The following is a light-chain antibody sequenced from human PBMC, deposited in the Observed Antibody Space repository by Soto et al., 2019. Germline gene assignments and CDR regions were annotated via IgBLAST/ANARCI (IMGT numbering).Light chain of an antibody. CDR3: SSYTSTLHV. J-gene: IGLJ1*01. V-gene: IGLV2-14*01. Sequence: QSVLTQPASVSGSPGQSITISCTGTSSDVGGYNYVSWYQQHPGKAPKLMIYDVSNRPSGVSNRFSGSKSGNTASLTISGLQAEYEATYSSSSYTSTLHVSGPVTKLP. CDR2: DVS. CDR1: SSDVGGYNY.